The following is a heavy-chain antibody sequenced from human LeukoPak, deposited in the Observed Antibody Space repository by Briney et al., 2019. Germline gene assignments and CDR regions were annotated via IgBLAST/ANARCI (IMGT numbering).Heavy chain of an antibody. CDR1: GGSFSGYY. Sequence: MASETLSLTCAVYGGSFSGYYWSWIRQPPGKGLEWIGEINHSGSTNYNPSLKSRVTISVDTSKNQFSLKLSSVTAADTAVYYCARARGIVATIFLEGFYYYMDVWGKGTTVTVSS. D-gene: IGHD5-12*01. CDR3: ARARGIVATIFLEGFYYYMDV. V-gene: IGHV4-34*01. J-gene: IGHJ6*03. CDR2: INHSGST.